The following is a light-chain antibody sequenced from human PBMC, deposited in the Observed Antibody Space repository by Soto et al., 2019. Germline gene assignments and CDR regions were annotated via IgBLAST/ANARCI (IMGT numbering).Light chain of an antibody. CDR3: QQRSNFLT. CDR1: QSVSSY. J-gene: IGKJ4*01. Sequence: EIVLTQSPATLSLSPGERATLSCRASQSVSSYLAWYQQKPGQAPRLLIYDASNRATGIPARFSGSGSGTDFTLTISSLEPGDFAVYYCQQRSNFLTFGGGTKVEIK. V-gene: IGKV3-11*01. CDR2: DAS.